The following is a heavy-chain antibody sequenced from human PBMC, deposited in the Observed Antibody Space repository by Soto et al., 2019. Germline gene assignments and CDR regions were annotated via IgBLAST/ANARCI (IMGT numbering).Heavy chain of an antibody. D-gene: IGHD2-2*01. CDR3: ARDNAQSPHEFDY. Sequence: ASVKVSCKASGYTFTGYYMHWVRQAPGQGLEWMGWINPNSGGTNYAQKFQGWVTMTRDTSISPAYMELSRLRSDDTAVYYCARDNAQSPHEFDYWGQGTLVTVSS. J-gene: IGHJ4*02. V-gene: IGHV1-2*04. CDR1: GYTFTGYY. CDR2: INPNSGGT.